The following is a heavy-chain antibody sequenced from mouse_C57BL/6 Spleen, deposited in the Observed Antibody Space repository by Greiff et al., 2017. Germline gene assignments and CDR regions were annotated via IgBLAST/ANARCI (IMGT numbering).Heavy chain of an antibody. D-gene: IGHD4-1*01. CDR2: IDPNSGGT. V-gene: IGHV1-72*01. J-gene: IGHJ2*01. CDR3: AREETAGTRYFDY. Sequence: QVQLQQPGAELVKPGASVKLSCKASGYTFTSYWMHWVKQRPGRGLEWIGRIDPNSGGTKYNEKFKSKATLTVDKPSSTAYMQLSSLTSEDSAVYYCAREETAGTRYFDYWGQGTTLTVSS. CDR1: GYTFTSYW.